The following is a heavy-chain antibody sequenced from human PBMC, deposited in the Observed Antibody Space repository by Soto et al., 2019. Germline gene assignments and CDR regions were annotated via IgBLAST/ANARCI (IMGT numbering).Heavy chain of an antibody. J-gene: IGHJ3*02. V-gene: IGHV4-34*01. D-gene: IGHD2-21*02. Sequence: SETLSLTCAVYGGSFSGYYWSWIRQPPGKGLEWIGEINHSGSTNYNPSLKSRVTISVDTSKNQFSLKLSSVTAADTAVYYCARHLAYCGGDCSLADFDIWGQVTMVTVSS. CDR1: GGSFSGYY. CDR3: ARHLAYCGGDCSLADFDI. CDR2: INHSGST.